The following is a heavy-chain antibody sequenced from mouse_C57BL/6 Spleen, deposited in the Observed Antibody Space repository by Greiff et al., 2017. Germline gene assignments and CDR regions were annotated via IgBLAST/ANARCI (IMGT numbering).Heavy chain of an antibody. CDR2: ISIGSSTI. CDR1: GFTFSDYG. CDR3: ERGYYGSSHWYFDV. Sequence: VQLKESGGGLVKPGGSLKLSCAASGFTFSDYGMHWVRQAPEKGLEWVAYISIGSSTIYYADTVKGRFTISRDNAKKTLLLQMTSLRSEDTAMYYCERGYYGSSHWYFDVWGTGTTVTVSS. V-gene: IGHV5-17*01. D-gene: IGHD1-1*01. J-gene: IGHJ1*03.